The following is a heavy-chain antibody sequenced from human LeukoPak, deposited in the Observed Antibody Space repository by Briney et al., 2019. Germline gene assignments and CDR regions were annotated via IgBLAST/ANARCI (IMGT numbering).Heavy chain of an antibody. D-gene: IGHD6-19*01. CDR3: AWFSSGWYFDY. V-gene: IGHV3-48*03. Sequence: GGSLRLSCAASGFTFSNYEMNWVRQAPGKGLEWVSYISTSGSTIYYADSVKGRFTISRDNAKNSLYLQMNSLRAEDTAVYYCAWFSSGWYFDYWGQGTLVTVSS. J-gene: IGHJ4*02. CDR1: GFTFSNYE. CDR2: ISTSGSTI.